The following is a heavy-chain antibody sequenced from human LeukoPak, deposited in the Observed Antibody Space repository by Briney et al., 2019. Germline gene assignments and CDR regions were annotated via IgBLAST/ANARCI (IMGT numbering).Heavy chain of an antibody. CDR2: ISSSSSYI. J-gene: IGHJ4*02. Sequence: GGSLRLSCVGTGFTFSTYRMNWVRQAPGKGLEWVSSISSSSSYIYYADSVKGRITISRDNAKNSLYLQMNSLRIEDTAVYYCARDKDVYFDYWSQGTLVTVSS. CDR1: GFTFSTYR. CDR3: ARDKDVYFDY. V-gene: IGHV3-21*01.